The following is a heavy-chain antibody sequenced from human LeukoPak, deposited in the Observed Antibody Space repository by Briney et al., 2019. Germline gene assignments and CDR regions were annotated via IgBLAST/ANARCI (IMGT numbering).Heavy chain of an antibody. Sequence: GESLKISCKGSGYSFTSYWIGWVRQMPGKGLEWMGIIYAGDSDTRYSPSFQGQVTISADKSISTAYLQWSSLKASDTAMSYCARRTRDGYNPFDYWGQGTLVTVSS. J-gene: IGHJ4*02. CDR2: IYAGDSDT. CDR1: GYSFTSYW. CDR3: ARRTRDGYNPFDY. V-gene: IGHV5-51*01. D-gene: IGHD5-24*01.